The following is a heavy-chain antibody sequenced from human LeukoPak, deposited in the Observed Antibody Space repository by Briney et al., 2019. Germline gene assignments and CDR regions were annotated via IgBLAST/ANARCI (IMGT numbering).Heavy chain of an antibody. CDR2: ISSSSSTI. J-gene: IGHJ3*02. CDR1: GFTFSTYS. V-gene: IGHV3-48*04. Sequence: GGSPRLSCAASGFTFSTYSMNGAPQAPGKGRECVSYISSSSSTIYYADSVKGRFTISRDNARNSLYLQMNSLRAEDTAVYYCASPRTSWAFQIWGQGTMVTVSS. CDR3: ASPRTSWAFQI. D-gene: IGHD6-6*01.